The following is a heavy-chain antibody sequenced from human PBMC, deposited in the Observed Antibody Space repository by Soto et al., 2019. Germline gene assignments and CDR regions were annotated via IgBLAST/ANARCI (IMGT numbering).Heavy chain of an antibody. D-gene: IGHD1-1*01. CDR3: ARDLEELERRRGRAFDI. Sequence: GGSLRLSCAASGFTFSDYYMSWIRQAPGKGLEWVSYISSSSSYTNYADSVKGRFTISRDNAKNSLYLQMNSLRAEDTAVYYCARDLEELERRRGRAFDIWGQGTMVTVSS. CDR1: GFTFSDYY. CDR2: ISSSSSYT. J-gene: IGHJ3*02. V-gene: IGHV3-11*06.